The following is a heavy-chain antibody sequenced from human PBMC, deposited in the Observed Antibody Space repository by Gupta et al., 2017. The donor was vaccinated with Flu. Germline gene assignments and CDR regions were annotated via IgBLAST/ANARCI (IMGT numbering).Heavy chain of an antibody. D-gene: IGHD3-16*01. CDR1: GDSIRSGSYY. Sequence: QVQLQESGLGLVKPSQTLSLTCTVSGDSIRSGSYYWTWVRQTSGRGLDWIGRVYRSGGTNYNPALKSRIIVSQDTSKKQVSMKLTSGTAANTAVFDGAGKFGNWFDPWGQGTLVTGS. V-gene: IGHV4-61*02. CDR2: VYRSGGT. CDR3: AGKFGNWFDP. J-gene: IGHJ5*02.